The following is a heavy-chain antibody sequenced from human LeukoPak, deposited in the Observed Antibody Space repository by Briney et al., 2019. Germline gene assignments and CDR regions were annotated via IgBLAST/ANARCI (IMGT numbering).Heavy chain of an antibody. Sequence: SETLSLTCAVYGGSFSGYYWSWIRQPPGKGLEWIGEINHSGSTNYNPSLKSRVTISVDTSKNQFSLKLSSVTAADTAVYYCARVDYSDGAFDIWGQGTMVTVSS. V-gene: IGHV4-34*01. CDR3: ARVDYSDGAFDI. CDR2: INHSGST. J-gene: IGHJ3*02. CDR1: GGSFSGYY. D-gene: IGHD2-15*01.